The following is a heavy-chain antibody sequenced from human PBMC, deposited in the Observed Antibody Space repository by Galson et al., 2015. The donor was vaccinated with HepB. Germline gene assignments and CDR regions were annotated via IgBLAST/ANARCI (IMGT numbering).Heavy chain of an antibody. J-gene: IGHJ4*02. CDR1: GFTFRNYA. D-gene: IGHD6-19*01. Sequence: SLRLSCAASGFTFRNYAMSWVRQAPGKGLEWVSAITPSGDNTYSADSVKGRFTISRDNSKNTLFLQKTGLTADDTAIYYCARDPAYTSGWYRQALYYFDSWGQGTLVAVSS. V-gene: IGHV3-23*01. CDR2: ITPSGDNT. CDR3: ARDPAYTSGWYRQALYYFDS.